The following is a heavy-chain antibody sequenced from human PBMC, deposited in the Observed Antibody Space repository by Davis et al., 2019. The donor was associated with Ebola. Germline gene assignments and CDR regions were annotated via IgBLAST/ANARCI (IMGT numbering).Heavy chain of an antibody. CDR1: GGTFSSYA. V-gene: IGHV1-69*13. CDR3: ARREFTVFGVVKYRAMDV. D-gene: IGHD3-3*01. J-gene: IGHJ6*02. CDR2: IIPIFGTA. Sequence: SVKVSCKASGGTFSSYAISWVRQAPGQGLEWMGGIIPIFGTANYAQKFQGRVTITADESTSTAYMELSSLRSEDTAVYYCARREFTVFGVVKYRAMDVWGQGTTVTVSS.